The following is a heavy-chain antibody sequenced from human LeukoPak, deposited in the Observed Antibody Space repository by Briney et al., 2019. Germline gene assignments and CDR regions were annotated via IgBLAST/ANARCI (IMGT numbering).Heavy chain of an antibody. CDR1: GLTFRSYA. V-gene: IGHV3-30*04. CDR2: ISFGGSDT. J-gene: IGHJ4*02. Sequence: GGSLRLSCAASGLTFRSYAMHWVRQAPGKGLEGVTSISFGGSDTFYADSVKGRFTSSRENSKNSLYLQMNSMRAEDTVVYYCTRENGDYVNDFWGEGTLVTVSS. CDR3: TRENGDYVNDF. D-gene: IGHD4-17*01.